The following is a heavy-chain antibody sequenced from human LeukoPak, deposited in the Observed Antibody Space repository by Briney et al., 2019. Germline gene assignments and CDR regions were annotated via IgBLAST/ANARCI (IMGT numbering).Heavy chain of an antibody. J-gene: IGHJ3*02. D-gene: IGHD6-13*01. CDR2: INHSGST. CDR3: ARRSDSSWSARAAFDI. CDR1: GGSFSGYY. V-gene: IGHV4-34*01. Sequence: SETLSLTCAVYGGSFSGYYWSWIRQPPGKGLEWIGEINHSGSTNYNPSLKSRVTISVDTSKNQFSLKLSSVTAAGTAVYYCARRSDSSWSARAAFDIWGQGTMVTVSS.